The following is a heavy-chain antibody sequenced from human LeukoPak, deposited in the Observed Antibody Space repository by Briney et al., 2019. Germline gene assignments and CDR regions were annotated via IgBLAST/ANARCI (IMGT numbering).Heavy chain of an antibody. CDR2: MNPNSGNT. D-gene: IGHD1-14*01. CDR1: GYTFTSYD. Sequence: ASVKVSCKASGYTFTSYDINWVRQATGQGLEWMGWMNPNSGNTGYAQKFQGRVTMTRNTSISTAYMELSSLRSEDTAVYYCARSVVTPHLDYYYMDVWGKGTTVTISS. CDR3: ARSVVTPHLDYYYMDV. V-gene: IGHV1-8*01. J-gene: IGHJ6*03.